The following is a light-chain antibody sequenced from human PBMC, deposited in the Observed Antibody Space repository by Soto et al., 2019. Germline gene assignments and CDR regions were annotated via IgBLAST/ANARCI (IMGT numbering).Light chain of an antibody. CDR3: SSYTSRSSSTYV. J-gene: IGLJ1*01. CDR1: SRDVGGYNY. Sequence: SALTQPASGSGAPGQSITISCTGTSRDVGGYNYVSWYQRHPGKAPKLMIYDVSNRPSGVSNRFSGSKSGNTASLTISGLQAEEEADYYCSSYTSRSSSTYVFGTGTKVTVL. V-gene: IGLV2-14*01. CDR2: DVS.